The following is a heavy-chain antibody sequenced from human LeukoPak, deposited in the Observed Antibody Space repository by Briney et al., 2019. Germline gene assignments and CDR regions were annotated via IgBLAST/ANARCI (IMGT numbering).Heavy chain of an antibody. V-gene: IGHV4-34*01. J-gene: IGHJ3*02. CDR3: ARGRAFDI. CDR1: GGSFSGYY. Sequence: SETLSLTCSVSGGSFSGYYWSWIRQPPGKGLEWIGEINHSGSTNYNPSLKSRVTISVDTSKNQFSLKLSSVTAADTAVYYCARGRAFDIWGQGTMVTVSS. CDR2: INHSGST.